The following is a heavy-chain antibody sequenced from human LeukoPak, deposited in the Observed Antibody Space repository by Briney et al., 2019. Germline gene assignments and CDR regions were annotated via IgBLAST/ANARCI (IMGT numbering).Heavy chain of an antibody. CDR1: GGSLNNYY. CDR3: ASHSNMVRGVSPPFDY. CDR2: IYHSGST. Sequence: SETLSLTCTVSGGSLNNYYWSWIRQPPGKGLEWIGSIYHSGSTNYNPSLKSGVTISVDTSNNHFSLKLTSVTAADTAVYYCASHSNMVRGVSPPFDYWGQGTLVTVSS. V-gene: IGHV4-59*01. J-gene: IGHJ4*02. D-gene: IGHD3-10*01.